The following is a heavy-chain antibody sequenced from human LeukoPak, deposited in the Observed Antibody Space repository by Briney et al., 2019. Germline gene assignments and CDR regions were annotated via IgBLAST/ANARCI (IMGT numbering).Heavy chain of an antibody. V-gene: IGHV3-21*01. CDR2: ISSSSSYI. CDR1: GFTFSSYS. D-gene: IGHD6-19*01. CDR3: ARDRKFIEVGGTDWFDP. J-gene: IGHJ5*02. Sequence: GGSLRLSCAASGFTFSSYSMNWVRQAPGKGLEWVSSISSSSSYIYYADSVKGRFTISRDNVKNSLYLQMNSLRAEDTAVYYCARDRKFIEVGGTDWFDPWGQGTLVTVSS.